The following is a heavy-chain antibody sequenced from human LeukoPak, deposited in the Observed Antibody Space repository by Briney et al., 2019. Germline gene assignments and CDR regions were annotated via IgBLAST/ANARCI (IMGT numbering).Heavy chain of an antibody. D-gene: IGHD3-10*01. Sequence: SQTLSLTCTVSGGSISSGCYSWSWIRQPAGKGLEWIGRIYPSGSTNYNPSLKSRVTISVDTSKNQFSLKLSSVTAADTAVYYCARGFAERYYYYYYMDVWGKGTTVTVSS. CDR3: ARGFAERYYYYYYMDV. CDR2: IYPSGST. CDR1: GGSISSGCYS. V-gene: IGHV4-61*02. J-gene: IGHJ6*03.